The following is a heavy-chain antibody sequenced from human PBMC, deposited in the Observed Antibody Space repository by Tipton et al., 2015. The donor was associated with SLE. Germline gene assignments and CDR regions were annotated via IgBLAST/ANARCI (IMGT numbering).Heavy chain of an antibody. Sequence: TLSLTCTVSGGSISGSYWSWIRQPPGKGLEWIGYFYYSGSTNYNPSLKSRVTISVDTSKNQFSLKLSSVTIADTAVYYCARRGVPDYWGQGTLVTVSS. V-gene: IGHV4-59*01. CDR2: FYYSGST. CDR1: GGSISGSY. J-gene: IGHJ4*02. D-gene: IGHD3-10*01. CDR3: ARRGVPDY.